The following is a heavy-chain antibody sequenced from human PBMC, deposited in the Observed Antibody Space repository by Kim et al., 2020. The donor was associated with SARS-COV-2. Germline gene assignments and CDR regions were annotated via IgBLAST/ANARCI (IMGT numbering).Heavy chain of an antibody. CDR1: GGSISSYY. CDR3: AREKSESLIDY. Sequence: SETLSLTCTVSGGSISSYYWSWIRQPPGKGLEWIGYIYYSGSTNYNPSLKSRVTISVDTSKNQFSLKLSSVTAADTAVYYCAREKSESLIDYWGQGTLVTVSS. J-gene: IGHJ4*02. CDR2: IYYSGST. V-gene: IGHV4-59*13.